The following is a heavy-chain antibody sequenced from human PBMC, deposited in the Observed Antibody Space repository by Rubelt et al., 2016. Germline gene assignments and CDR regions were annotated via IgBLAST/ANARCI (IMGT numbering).Heavy chain of an antibody. CDR1: GGSFSGYY. CDR3: ARDQRAVAPYGMDV. Sequence: QVQLQQWGAGLLKPSETLSLTCAVYGGSFSGYYWSWIRQPPGKGLEWIGSIYYSGSTYYNPSLKSRVTISVGKSKNQFSRKLSSVTAADTAVYYCARDQRAVAPYGMDVWGQGTTVTVSS. J-gene: IGHJ6*02. D-gene: IGHD6-19*01. V-gene: IGHV4-34*01. CDR2: IYYSGST.